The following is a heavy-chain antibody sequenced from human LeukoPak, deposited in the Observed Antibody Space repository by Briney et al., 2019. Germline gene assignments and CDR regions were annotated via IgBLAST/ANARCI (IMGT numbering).Heavy chain of an antibody. Sequence: PGGSLRLSWPPSGFTFDEYGMGWVSQAAGKGREWDSGINWNGDRTGYADSVKGRSTTSRDTANKSLYLQMTSVTAEDTALYSCARGKYSSSSGLGYWGQGTLVTVSS. D-gene: IGHD6-6*01. CDR3: ARGKYSSSSGLGY. J-gene: IGHJ4*02. V-gene: IGHV3-20*04. CDR2: INWNGDRT. CDR1: GFTFDEYG.